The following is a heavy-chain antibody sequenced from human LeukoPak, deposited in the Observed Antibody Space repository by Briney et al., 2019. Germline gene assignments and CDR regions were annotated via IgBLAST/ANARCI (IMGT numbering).Heavy chain of an antibody. V-gene: IGHV3-48*01. D-gene: IGHD3-16*01. CDR3: AREWTWGNYYYYMDV. J-gene: IGHJ6*03. Sequence: PGGSLRLSCAASGFTFSSYSMNWVRQAPGKGLEWVSYISSSSSTIYYTDFVKGRFTISRDNAKNSLYLQMNSLRAEDTAVYYCAREWTWGNYYYYMDVWGKGTTVTVSS. CDR2: ISSSSSTI. CDR1: GFTFSSYS.